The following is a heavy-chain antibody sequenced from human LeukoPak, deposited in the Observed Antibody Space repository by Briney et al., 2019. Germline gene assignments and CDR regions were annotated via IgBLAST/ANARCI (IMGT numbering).Heavy chain of an antibody. V-gene: IGHV3-48*01. J-gene: IGHJ5*02. CDR1: GFTFSSYS. CDR2: ISSSSSTI. CDR3: ARGVGWFDP. Sequence: GGSLRLSCAASGFTFSSYSMNWVRQALGKGLEWVSYISSSSSTIYYADSVKGRFTISRDNAKNSLYLQINSLRAEDTALYYCARGVGWFDPWGQGTLVTVSS. D-gene: IGHD1-26*01.